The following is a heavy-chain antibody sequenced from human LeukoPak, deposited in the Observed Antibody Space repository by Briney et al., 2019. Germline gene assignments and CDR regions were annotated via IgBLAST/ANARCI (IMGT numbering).Heavy chain of an antibody. J-gene: IGHJ6*02. V-gene: IGHV1-2*02. Sequence: ASVKVSCTASGYTFTGYYMHWVRQAPGQGLEWMGWINPNSGGTNYAQKFHGRVTMTRDTSISTAYMELSRLRSDDTAVYYCASSYGITILGVVITDYYYYGMDVWGQGTTVTVSS. CDR2: INPNSGGT. CDR1: GYTFTGYY. CDR3: ASSYGITILGVVITDYYYYGMDV. D-gene: IGHD3-3*01.